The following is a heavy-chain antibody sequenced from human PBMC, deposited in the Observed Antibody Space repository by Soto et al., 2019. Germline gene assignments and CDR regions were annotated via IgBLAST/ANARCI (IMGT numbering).Heavy chain of an antibody. V-gene: IGHV3-64D*06. CDR1: GFAFSYYT. D-gene: IGHD3-9*01. J-gene: IGHJ4*01. CDR2: INVNGTDL. Sequence: GGSLRLSCSASGFAFSYYTMHWVRQTPGKGLEFVAAINVNGTDLHYADSVKGRFTISRDNSKNRMFLQMSSLGGDDTAVYYCVKEMGPRCDWSYYFDSWGHGTLVTVSS. CDR3: VKEMGPRCDWSYYFDS.